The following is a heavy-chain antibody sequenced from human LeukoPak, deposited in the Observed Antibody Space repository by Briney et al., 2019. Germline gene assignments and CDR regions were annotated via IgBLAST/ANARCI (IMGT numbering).Heavy chain of an antibody. CDR3: ARQAPHEKCSSGWDPFDY. CDR2: IYYSGST. Sequence: SETLSLTCTVSGGSISSGDYYWSWIRQPPGKGLEWIGYIYYSGSTYYNPSLKSRVTISVDTSKNQFSLKLSSVTAADTAVYYCARQAPHEKCSSGWDPFDYWGQGTLVTVSS. V-gene: IGHV4-30-4*01. CDR1: GGSISSGDYY. J-gene: IGHJ4*02. D-gene: IGHD6-19*01.